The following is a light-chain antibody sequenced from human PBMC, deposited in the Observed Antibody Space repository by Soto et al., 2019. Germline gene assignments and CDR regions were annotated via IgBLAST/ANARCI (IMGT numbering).Light chain of an antibody. V-gene: IGKV1D-12*01. CDR3: QQANSFPLT. J-gene: IGKJ4*01. CDR2: AAS. Sequence: DIQMTQSPDSVYASVGDTITITCRASQAISSWVAWYQQKPGQAPKLLVYAASKLQGGVPLRFSGSGSGTDFTLTINTLQPEDFATYYCQQANSFPLTFGGGTRVEVK. CDR1: QAISSW.